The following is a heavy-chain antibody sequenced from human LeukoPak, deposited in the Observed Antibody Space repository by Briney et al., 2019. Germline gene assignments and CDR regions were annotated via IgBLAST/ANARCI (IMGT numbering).Heavy chain of an antibody. CDR2: ISYDGSNK. V-gene: IGHV3-30*18. D-gene: IGHD6-19*01. CDR1: GFTFSSYG. J-gene: IGHJ3*02. Sequence: GRSLRLSCAASGFTFSSYGMHWVRQAPGKGLEWVAVISYDGSNKYYADSVKGRFTISRDNSKNTLYLQMNSLRAKDTAVYYCAKDDHSSGWADAFDIWGQGTMVTVSS. CDR3: AKDDHSSGWADAFDI.